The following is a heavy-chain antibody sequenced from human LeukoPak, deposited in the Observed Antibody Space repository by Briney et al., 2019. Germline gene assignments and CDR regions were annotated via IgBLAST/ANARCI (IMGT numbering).Heavy chain of an antibody. CDR3: ARQTFLPLGTGPRLDP. CDR1: GGSISSYY. J-gene: IGHJ5*02. V-gene: IGHV4-59*08. CDR2: SYYSGST. D-gene: IGHD5-12*01. Sequence: SETLFLTCTVSGGSISSYYWSWIRQPPGMGLEWIVYSYYSGSTNYNPSLKSRVTISVYTSKNQFSLKLRSVTAADTAVYYCARQTFLPLGTGPRLDPWGQGTLVSVSS.